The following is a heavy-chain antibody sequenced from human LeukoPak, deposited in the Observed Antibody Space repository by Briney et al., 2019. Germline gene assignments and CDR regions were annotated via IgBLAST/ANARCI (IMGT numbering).Heavy chain of an antibody. Sequence: GGSLRHSCAASGFTFSSYAMHWVRQAPGKGLEWVAVISYDGSNKYYADSVKGRFTISRDNSKNTLYLQMNSLRAEDTAVYYCAREHDYRRYFDYWGQGTLVTVSS. D-gene: IGHD4-11*01. CDR1: GFTFSSYA. J-gene: IGHJ4*02. CDR3: AREHDYRRYFDY. V-gene: IGHV3-30-3*01. CDR2: ISYDGSNK.